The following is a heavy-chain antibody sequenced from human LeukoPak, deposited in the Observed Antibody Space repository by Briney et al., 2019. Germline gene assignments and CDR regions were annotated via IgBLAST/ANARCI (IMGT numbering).Heavy chain of an antibody. CDR1: GVTVNSNY. D-gene: IGHD6-13*01. V-gene: IGHV3-66*01. CDR3: GEGHSSSWSGGF. J-gene: IGHJ4*02. CDR2: IYSGGRT. Sequence: GGSLRLSCAASGVTVNSNYNSWVRQAPGKGLEWVSVIYSGGRTYYADSVKGRFTVYRDTSKNTPYLQLSSLRAEDTAVYYCGEGHSSSWSGGFWGQGTMVTVSS.